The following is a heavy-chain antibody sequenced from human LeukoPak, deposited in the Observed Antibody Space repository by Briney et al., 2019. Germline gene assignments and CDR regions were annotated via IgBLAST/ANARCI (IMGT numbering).Heavy chain of an antibody. D-gene: IGHD3-3*01. CDR2: INPNSGGT. V-gene: IGHV1-2*02. CDR3: ARVRFLEWPYNYYYYYGMDV. J-gene: IGHJ6*02. Sequence: PPASVTVSCKASGYTFTGYYMHWVRQAPGQGLEWMGWINPNSGGTNYAQKFQGRVTMTRDTSISTAYMELSRLRSEDTAVYYCARVRFLEWPYNYYYYYGMDVWGQGTTVTVSS. CDR1: GYTFTGYY.